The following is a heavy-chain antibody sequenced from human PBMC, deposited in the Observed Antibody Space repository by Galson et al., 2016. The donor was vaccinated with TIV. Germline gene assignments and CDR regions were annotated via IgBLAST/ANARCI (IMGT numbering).Heavy chain of an antibody. CDR3: ARDGEVGSSDDDH. D-gene: IGHD3-22*01. CDR1: GYTFTGYF. Sequence: SVKVSCKASGYTFTGYFIHWVRQAPGQGLEWMGIINPSGGSTSYAQKFQGRVTMTRVTSTSTVYMELSSLRSEDTAVYYCARDGEVGSSDDDHWGQGTLVSVSS. CDR2: INPSGGST. J-gene: IGHJ4*02. V-gene: IGHV1-46*01.